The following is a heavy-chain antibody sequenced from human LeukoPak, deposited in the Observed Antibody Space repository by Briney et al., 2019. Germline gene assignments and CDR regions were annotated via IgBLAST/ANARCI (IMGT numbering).Heavy chain of an antibody. CDR3: ARGSGYNFGYYFYYMDV. D-gene: IGHD5-24*01. J-gene: IGHJ6*03. CDR2: TRYDGNNK. V-gene: IGHV3-30*02. CDR1: GFTFRSYG. Sequence: GGSLRLSCAASGFTFRSYGMHWVRQAPGKGLEWVAFTRYDGNNKYYADSVKGRFTISRDNSKNTLYLQMNSLRADDTAIYYCARGSGYNFGYYFYYMDVWGKGTTVTISS.